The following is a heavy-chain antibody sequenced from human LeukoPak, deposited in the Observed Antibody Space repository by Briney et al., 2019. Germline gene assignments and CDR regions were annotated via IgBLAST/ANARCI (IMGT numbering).Heavy chain of an antibody. CDR1: GASFNSDDQY. CDR2: IHPSRML. J-gene: IGHJ4*02. Sequence: SETLSLTCTVSGASFNSDDQYWNWLRQSPGKGLEWIGSIHPSRMLYNNPSLESRVTMSRDTSKNQFSLNLNSVTAADTAVYFCSRGLDSRKLGYWGQGILVTVSS. D-gene: IGHD3-22*01. V-gene: IGHV4-31*03. CDR3: SRGLDSRKLGY.